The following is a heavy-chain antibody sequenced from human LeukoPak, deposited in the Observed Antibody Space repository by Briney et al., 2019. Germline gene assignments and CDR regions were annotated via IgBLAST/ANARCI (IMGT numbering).Heavy chain of an antibody. CDR3: ARDMGSRGDY. V-gene: IGHV3-66*01. D-gene: IGHD1-26*01. CDR1: GESFSGYY. Sequence: HPSETLSLTCAVYGESFSGYYWSWVRQAPGKGLEWVSVIYSGGSTYYAESVKGRFTISRDNSKNTLYLQMNSLRAEDTAVYWCARDMGSRGDYWGQGTLVTVSS. J-gene: IGHJ4*02. CDR2: IYSGGST.